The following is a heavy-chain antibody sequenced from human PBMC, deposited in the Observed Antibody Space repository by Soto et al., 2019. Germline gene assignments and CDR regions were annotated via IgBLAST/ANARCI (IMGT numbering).Heavy chain of an antibody. J-gene: IGHJ5*02. V-gene: IGHV4-34*01. D-gene: IGHD2-2*01. CDR1: GGSFSGYY. Sequence: SETLSLTCAVYGGSFSGYYWSWIRQPPGKGLEWIGEINRSGSTNYNPSLKSRVTISVDTSKNQLSLKLSSVTAADTAVYYCARGRCSSTSCSPRNWFDPWGQGTLVTVSS. CDR3: ARGRCSSTSCSPRNWFDP. CDR2: INRSGST.